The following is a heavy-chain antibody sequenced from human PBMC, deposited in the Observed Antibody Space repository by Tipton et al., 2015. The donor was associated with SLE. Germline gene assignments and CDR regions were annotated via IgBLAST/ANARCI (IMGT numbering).Heavy chain of an antibody. Sequence: LRLSCTVSGDSMTSAAYYWSWIRQRPGKGLEWLGHIFFTGSTYYNSSLKSRVTMSVDTSKTQFSLKLTAVTAADTAVYYCARTLDALDIWGQGTMVTVSS. CDR1: GDSMTSAAYY. J-gene: IGHJ3*02. CDR2: IFFTGST. CDR3: ARTLDALDI. V-gene: IGHV4-31*03.